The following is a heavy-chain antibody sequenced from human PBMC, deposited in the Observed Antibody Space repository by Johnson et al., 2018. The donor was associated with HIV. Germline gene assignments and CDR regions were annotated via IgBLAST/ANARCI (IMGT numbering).Heavy chain of an antibody. Sequence: VQLVESGGGLVQPGGSLRLSCAASGFTVSSNYMNWVRQAPGKGLEWVSIIYSGGCTYYADPVKGRFTITRDSSKNTVYLQMNNLRAEDTAVYNCARGVRGGIIDWGQGTMVAVSS. V-gene: IGHV3-66*01. D-gene: IGHD3-10*01. J-gene: IGHJ3*01. CDR1: GFTVSSNY. CDR3: ARGVRGGIID. CDR2: IYSGGCT.